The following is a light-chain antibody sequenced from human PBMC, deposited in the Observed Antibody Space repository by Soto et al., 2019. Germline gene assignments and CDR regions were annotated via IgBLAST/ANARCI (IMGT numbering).Light chain of an antibody. CDR3: QQRTNWPRSFT. Sequence: EIVLTQSPATLSLSPGERATLSSRASQSVSNYLAWYQQKPGQAPRLLIYDTSNRATGIPARFSGSGSGTDFTLTISSLEPEDFAVYYCQQRTNWPRSFTFGPGTKVDLK. CDR1: QSVSNY. CDR2: DTS. V-gene: IGKV3-11*01. J-gene: IGKJ3*01.